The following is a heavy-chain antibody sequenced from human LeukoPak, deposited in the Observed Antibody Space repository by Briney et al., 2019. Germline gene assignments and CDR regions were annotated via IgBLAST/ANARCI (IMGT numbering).Heavy chain of an antibody. CDR3: ARVWGTWYGMDV. CDR2: IYYSGST. J-gene: IGHJ6*02. D-gene: IGHD3-16*01. Sequence: SETLSLTCAVYGGSFSGYYWSWIRQHPGKGLEWIGYIYYSGSTYYNPSLKSRVTISVDTSKNQFSLKLSSVTAADTAVYYCARVWGTWYGMDVWGQGTTVTVSS. CDR1: GGSFSGYY. V-gene: IGHV4-31*11.